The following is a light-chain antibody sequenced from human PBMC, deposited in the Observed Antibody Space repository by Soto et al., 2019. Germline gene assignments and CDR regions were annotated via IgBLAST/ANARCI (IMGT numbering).Light chain of an antibody. J-gene: IGKJ1*01. CDR3: QQYTAWPLT. V-gene: IGKV3-11*01. CDR2: DAS. CDR1: QSVSSY. Sequence: EIVLTQSPATLSTSPGERATLSWRASQSVSSYLAWYQQKPGQAPRLLIYDASNRATGVPDRFSGSGSGTDFTLTISRLEPEDFAVYYCQQYTAWPLTFGQGTKVDI.